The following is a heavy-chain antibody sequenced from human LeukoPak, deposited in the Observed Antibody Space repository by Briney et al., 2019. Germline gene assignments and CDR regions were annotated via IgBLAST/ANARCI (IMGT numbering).Heavy chain of an antibody. J-gene: IGHJ4*02. Sequence: SETLSLTCTVSGDSINSLDLWSWVRQPPGKGLEWIGEMYLSGTTHSNPSVKSRVTISIDKSKNQFFLNLSSVTAADTAVYYCGGLVGRYSSGLYYYYFDYWGQGALVTVSS. CDR1: GDSINSLDL. CDR3: GGLVGRYSSGLYYYYFDY. CDR2: MYLSGTT. D-gene: IGHD3-22*01. V-gene: IGHV4-4*02.